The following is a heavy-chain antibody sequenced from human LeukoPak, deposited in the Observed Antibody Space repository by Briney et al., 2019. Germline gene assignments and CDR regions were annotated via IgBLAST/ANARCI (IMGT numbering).Heavy chain of an antibody. J-gene: IGHJ3*02. CDR3: ARDMIQLWLGAFDI. CDR2: ISGSGGST. CDR1: GFTFSSYA. V-gene: IGHV3-23*01. Sequence: AGGSLRLSCAASGFTFSSYAMSWVRQAPGKGLEWVSAISGSGGSTYYADAVKGRFTISRDNSKNTLYLQMNSLRAEDTAVYYCARDMIQLWLGAFDIWGQGTMVTVSS. D-gene: IGHD5-18*01.